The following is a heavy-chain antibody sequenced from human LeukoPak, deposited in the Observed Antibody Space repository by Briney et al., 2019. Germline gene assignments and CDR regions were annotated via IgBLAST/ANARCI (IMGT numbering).Heavy chain of an antibody. Sequence: GGSLRLSCAASGFTFDDYGMSWVRQAPGKRLEWVSGINWNGGSTGYADSVKGRFTISRDNAKNSLYLQMNSLRAEDTALYYCASLGYCSGGSCYARRDYWGQGTLVTVSS. V-gene: IGHV3-20*04. J-gene: IGHJ4*02. CDR3: ASLGYCSGGSCYARRDY. D-gene: IGHD2-15*01. CDR1: GFTFDDYG. CDR2: INWNGGST.